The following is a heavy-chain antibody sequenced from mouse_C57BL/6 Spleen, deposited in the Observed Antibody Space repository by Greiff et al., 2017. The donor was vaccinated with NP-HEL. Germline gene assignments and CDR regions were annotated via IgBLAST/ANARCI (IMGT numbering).Heavy chain of an antibody. V-gene: IGHV5-4*03. CDR2: ISDGGSYT. Sequence: EVKVEESGGGLVKPGGSLKLSCAASGFTFSSYAMSWVRQTPEKRLEWVATISDGGSYTYYPDNVQGRFTISRDNAKNNLYLQRSHLKSEDTAMYYCARVAIITTVVAEGYYFDYWGQGTTLTVSS. D-gene: IGHD1-1*01. CDR3: ARVAIITTVVAEGYYFDY. CDR1: GFTFSSYA. J-gene: IGHJ2*01.